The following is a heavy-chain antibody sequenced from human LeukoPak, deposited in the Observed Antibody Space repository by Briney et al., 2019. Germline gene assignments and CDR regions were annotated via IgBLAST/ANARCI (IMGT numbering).Heavy chain of an antibody. CDR1: GGTFRSYG. CDR3: ARGLYCSSSTSCYDYGMDV. J-gene: IGHJ6*02. V-gene: IGHV1-69*13. Sequence: AASVKVSCKASGGTFRSYGLNWVRQAPGQGLEWMGGIIPILGTAKYAQKWQGRVTITADESTSTGYMELSSMRSEDTAVYYCARGLYCSSSTSCYDYGMDVWGQGTTVTVSS. CDR2: IIPILGTA. D-gene: IGHD2-2*01.